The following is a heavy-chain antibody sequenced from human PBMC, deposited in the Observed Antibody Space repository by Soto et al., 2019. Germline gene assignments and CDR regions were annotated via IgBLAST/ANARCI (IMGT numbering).Heavy chain of an antibody. CDR3: AKDPNHYYDSSGYYFDY. CDR1: GFTFSSYA. J-gene: IGHJ4*02. Sequence: PGGSLRLSCAASGFTFSSYAMSWVRQDPGKGLEWVSAVSGSGRSTYSADSVKGRFTISRDNSKNTLYLQMNSLRAEDTAVYYCAKDPNHYYDSSGYYFDYWGQGTLVTVSS. D-gene: IGHD3-22*01. CDR2: VSGSGRST. V-gene: IGHV3-23*01.